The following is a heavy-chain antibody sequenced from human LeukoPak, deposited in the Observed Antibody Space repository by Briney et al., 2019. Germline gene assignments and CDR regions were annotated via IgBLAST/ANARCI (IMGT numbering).Heavy chain of an antibody. Sequence: ASVNVSCKAAGYTFTNYYMHWVRQAPGQGLEWMGLINPSGGSTSYAEKVQGRVIMTRDMSTTTDYMELSSLRAEDTAVYYCARGGLPVYYYYMDVWGKGTTVTVSS. D-gene: IGHD5-12*01. CDR1: GYTFTNYY. CDR2: INPSGGST. CDR3: ARGGLPVYYYYMDV. J-gene: IGHJ6*03. V-gene: IGHV1-46*01.